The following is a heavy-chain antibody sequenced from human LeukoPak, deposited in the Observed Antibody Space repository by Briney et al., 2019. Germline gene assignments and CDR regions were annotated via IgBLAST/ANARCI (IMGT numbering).Heavy chain of an antibody. V-gene: IGHV4-38-2*02. D-gene: IGHD5-18*01. CDR1: GYSISSGYY. J-gene: IGHJ4*02. Sequence: SETLSLTCTVSGYSISSGYYWGWIRQPPGKGLEWIGSIYHSGSTYYNPSLKSRVTISVDTSKNQFSLKLSSVTAADTAVYYCARAQSRGYSYGPFDYWGQGTLVTVSS. CDR2: IYHSGST. CDR3: ARAQSRGYSYGPFDY.